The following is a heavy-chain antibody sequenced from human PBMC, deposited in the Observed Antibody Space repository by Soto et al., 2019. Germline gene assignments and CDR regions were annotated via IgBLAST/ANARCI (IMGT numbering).Heavy chain of an antibody. Sequence: EVQLVESGGGLVQPGRSLRLSCAASGFTFDDYAMQWVRQAPGKGLEWVSGISWNSGTIGYADSVKGRFTISRDNAKNSLYLQMNSLRAEDTALYYCANSGSYPTYFDYWGQGTLVTVSS. CDR3: ANSGSYPTYFDY. D-gene: IGHD1-26*01. CDR2: ISWNSGTI. V-gene: IGHV3-9*01. CDR1: GFTFDDYA. J-gene: IGHJ4*02.